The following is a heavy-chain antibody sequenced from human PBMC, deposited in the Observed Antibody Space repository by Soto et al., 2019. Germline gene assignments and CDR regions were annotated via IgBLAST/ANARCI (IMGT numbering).Heavy chain of an antibody. Sequence: QVQLVESGGGAVQPGRSLRLSCAASGFTFDSHGMHWVRQAPGKGLEWVAVISSDGNNKYYADSVKCRFTISRDNFNNILYLQMSSPRAEDTAVYYCAKDLLPNTVTTCGSWGQGTLVTVSS. V-gene: IGHV3-30*18. CDR2: ISSDGNNK. D-gene: IGHD4-17*01. CDR1: GFTFDSHG. J-gene: IGHJ5*02. CDR3: AKDLLPNTVTTCGS.